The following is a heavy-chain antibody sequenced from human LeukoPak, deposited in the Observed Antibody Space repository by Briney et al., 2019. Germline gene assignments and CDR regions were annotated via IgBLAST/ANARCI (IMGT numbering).Heavy chain of an antibody. V-gene: IGHV3-23*01. Sequence: GGSLRLSCAASGFTFSSYAMSGVRQAPGKGREWVSAISGSGGSTYYADSVKGRFTISRDNSKNTLYLQMNSLRAEDTAVYYCAKADRLWLGELGYFDYWGQGTLVTVSS. CDR1: GFTFSSYA. CDR2: ISGSGGST. D-gene: IGHD3-10*01. J-gene: IGHJ4*02. CDR3: AKADRLWLGELGYFDY.